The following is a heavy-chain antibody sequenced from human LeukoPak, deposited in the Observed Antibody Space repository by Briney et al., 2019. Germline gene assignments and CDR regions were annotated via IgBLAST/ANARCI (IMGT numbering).Heavy chain of an antibody. CDR1: GFTVSSNE. V-gene: IGHV3-38-3*01. CDR2: ISGGST. Sequence: GGSLRLSCAASGFTVSSNEMSWVRQAPGKGLEWVSSISGGSTYYADSRKGRFTISRDNSKNTLHLQMNSLRAEDTAVYYCARALVRDGYNRFYFDYWGQGTLVTVSS. D-gene: IGHD5-24*01. CDR3: ARALVRDGYNRFYFDY. J-gene: IGHJ4*02.